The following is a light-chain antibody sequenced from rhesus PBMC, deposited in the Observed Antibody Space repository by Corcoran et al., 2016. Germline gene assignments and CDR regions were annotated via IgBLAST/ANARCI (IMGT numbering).Light chain of an antibody. CDR1: ENVNDY. Sequence: DIQMTQSPSSLSASVGDRVTITCRASENVNDYLHWYPQNPGKAPKLLIYKASTLQSGVPSRCSGSGSGTDFTLTSSSLQPEDFATYYCQHSYGTPFTFGPGTKLDIK. CDR3: QHSYGTPFT. J-gene: IGKJ3*01. CDR2: KAS. V-gene: IGKV1-74*01.